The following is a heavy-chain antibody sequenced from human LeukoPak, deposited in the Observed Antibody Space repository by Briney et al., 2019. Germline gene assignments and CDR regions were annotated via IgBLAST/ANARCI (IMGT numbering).Heavy chain of an antibody. CDR2: VSYDGSDK. CDR3: AKSGCATTRCFVNQ. V-gene: IGHV3-30*18. Sequence: PGGSPRLSCAASGFTFSDYGMHWVRQAPGKGLEWVAVVSYDGSDKYYADSVKGRFTISRDSSRNTLYLQMNRLRAEDTAVYYCAKSGCATTRCFVNQWGQGTLVTVSS. D-gene: IGHD2-2*01. CDR1: GFTFSDYG. J-gene: IGHJ4*02.